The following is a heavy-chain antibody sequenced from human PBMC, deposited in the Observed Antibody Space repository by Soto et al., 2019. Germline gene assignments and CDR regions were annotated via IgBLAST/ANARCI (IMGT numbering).Heavy chain of an antibody. CDR1: GGSISSGGYY. J-gene: IGHJ4*02. D-gene: IGHD4-17*01. Sequence: QVQLQESGPGLVKPSQTLSLTCTVSGGSISSGGYYWSWIRQHPGKGLEWIGYIYYSGSTYYNPSLKGRVTISVDTSKNQFSLKLSSVTAADTAVYYCARVEAEYGDYHPPLDYWGQGTLVTVSS. CDR2: IYYSGST. CDR3: ARVEAEYGDYHPPLDY. V-gene: IGHV4-31*03.